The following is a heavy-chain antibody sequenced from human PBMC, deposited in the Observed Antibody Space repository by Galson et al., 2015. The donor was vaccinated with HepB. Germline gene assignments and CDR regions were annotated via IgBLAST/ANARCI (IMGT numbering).Heavy chain of an antibody. D-gene: IGHD2-15*01. Sequence: QVQLQESGPGLVKPSQTLSLTCTVSGGSISSGGYYWSWIRQHPGKGLEWIGYIYYSGSTYYNPSLKSRVTMSVDESNNQFSLMLSSVTAADTALYFCATSTRSGPSLEAFDIWGQGTMVTVSS. CDR2: IYYSGST. V-gene: IGHV4-31*09. CDR1: GGSISSGGYY. CDR3: ATSTRSGPSLEAFDI. J-gene: IGHJ3*02.